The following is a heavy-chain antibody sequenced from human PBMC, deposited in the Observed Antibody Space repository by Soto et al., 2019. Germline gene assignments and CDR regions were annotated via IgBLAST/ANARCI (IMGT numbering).Heavy chain of an antibody. CDR1: GYTFVSYG. CDR2: ISPYNGNT. J-gene: IGHJ5*02. D-gene: IGHD3-22*01. V-gene: IGHV1-18*04. Sequence: QVQLVQSAAEVKKPGASVKVSCKTSGYTFVSYGISWVRQAPGQGLEWMGWISPYNGNTNFAQRFQGRVTLTTDNSPDIVYMDLGSLQSDDTAVYYCARDKDCFDSSAYYDHWGQGALITVSS. CDR3: ARDKDCFDSSAYYDH.